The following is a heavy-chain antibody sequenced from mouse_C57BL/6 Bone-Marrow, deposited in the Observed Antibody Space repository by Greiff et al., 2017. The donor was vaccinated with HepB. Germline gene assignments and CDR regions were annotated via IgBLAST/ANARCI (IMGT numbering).Heavy chain of an antibody. Sequence: QVQLQQSGPELVKPGASVKISCKASGYAFSSSWMNWVKQRPGKGLEWIGRIYPGDGDTNYNGKFKGKATLTADKSSSTAYMQLSSLTSEDSAVYFCARSGYYGSDVDYWGQGTSVTVSS. D-gene: IGHD1-1*01. V-gene: IGHV1-82*01. CDR1: GYAFSSSW. CDR2: IYPGDGDT. J-gene: IGHJ4*01. CDR3: ARSGYYGSDVDY.